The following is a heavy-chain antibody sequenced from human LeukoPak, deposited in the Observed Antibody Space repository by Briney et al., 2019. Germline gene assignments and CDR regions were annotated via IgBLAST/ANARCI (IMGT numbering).Heavy chain of an antibody. J-gene: IGHJ6*03. CDR1: GGSISTFY. CDR2: IYYSGST. D-gene: IGHD1-26*01. CDR3: ARVYSGSYFSRGYYYMDV. Sequence: PSETLSLTCTVSGGSISTFYWSWIRQPPGKGLEWIGYIYYSGSTNYNPSLKSRVTISVDTSKNQFSLKLSSVTAADTAVYYCARVYSGSYFSRGYYYMDVWGKGTTVTVSS. V-gene: IGHV4-59*01.